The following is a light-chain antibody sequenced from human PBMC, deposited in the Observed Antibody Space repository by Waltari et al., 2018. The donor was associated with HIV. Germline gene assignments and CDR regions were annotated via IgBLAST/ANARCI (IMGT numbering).Light chain of an antibody. J-gene: IGLJ3*02. V-gene: IGLV2-18*02. CDR2: EVS. CDR3: SSYTGSSTWV. CDR1: SSDVGTYNR. Sequence: QSDLTQPPSVSGSPGQSVAISCTGTSSDVGTYNRVSWYQQPPGTAPKLMIYEVSNRPSGVPDRFSGSKSGNTASLTISGLQAEDEADYYCSSYTGSSTWVFGGGTKLTVL.